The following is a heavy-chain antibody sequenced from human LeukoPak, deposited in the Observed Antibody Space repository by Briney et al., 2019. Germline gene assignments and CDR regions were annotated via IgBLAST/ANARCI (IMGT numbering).Heavy chain of an antibody. D-gene: IGHD6-13*01. V-gene: IGHV3-7*03. CDR2: IKQDGSEK. CDR3: AREYGYSSSWYLPLYYYYYGMDV. J-gene: IGHJ6*02. CDR1: GFIFSTYW. Sequence: GGSLRLSCAASGFIFSTYWMSWVRQAPGKGLEWVANIKQDGSEKYYVDSVKGRFIISRDNAKNSLYLQMNSLRAEDTAVYYCAREYGYSSSWYLPLYYYYYGMDVWGQGTTVTVSS.